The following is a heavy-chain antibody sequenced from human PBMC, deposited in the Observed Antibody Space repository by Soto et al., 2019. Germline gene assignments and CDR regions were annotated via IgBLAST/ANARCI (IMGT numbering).Heavy chain of an antibody. CDR1: GYTFTSYA. CDR2: INAGNGNT. CDR3: ARGGRITGTYPNDY. V-gene: IGHV1-3*01. Sequence: GASVKVSCKASGYTFTSYAMHWVRQAPGQRLEWMGWINAGNGNTKYSQKFQGRVTITRDTSASTAYMELSSLRSEDTAVYYCARGGRITGTYPNDYWGQGTLVTVSS. D-gene: IGHD1-7*01. J-gene: IGHJ4*02.